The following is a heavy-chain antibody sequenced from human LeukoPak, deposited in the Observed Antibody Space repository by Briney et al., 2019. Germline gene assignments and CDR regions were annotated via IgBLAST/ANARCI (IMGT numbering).Heavy chain of an antibody. D-gene: IGHD3-10*01. V-gene: IGHV3-53*01. CDR2: LYSSGYS. CDR3: AKASSGSYYLFDY. CDR1: GFTVSSNY. Sequence: PGGSLRLTCAASGFTVSSNYMSWVRQAPGKGLEWVSVLYSSGYSYYADSVKGRFTISRDNAKNSLFLQMNSLRAEDTALYYCAKASSGSYYLFDYWGQGTLVTVSS. J-gene: IGHJ4*02.